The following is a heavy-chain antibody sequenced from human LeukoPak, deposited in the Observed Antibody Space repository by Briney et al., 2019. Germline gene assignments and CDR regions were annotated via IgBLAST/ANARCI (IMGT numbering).Heavy chain of an antibody. D-gene: IGHD5-24*01. V-gene: IGHV3-21*01. CDR1: GFTFSSYS. CDR2: ISSSSSYI. Sequence: PGGSLRLSCAASGFTFSSYSMNWVRQAPGKGLEWVSSISSSSSYIYYADSVKGRFTISRDNAKNSLYLQMNSLRAEDTAVYYCASEMATKYYYYYMDVWGKGTTVTVSS. J-gene: IGHJ6*03. CDR3: ASEMATKYYYYYMDV.